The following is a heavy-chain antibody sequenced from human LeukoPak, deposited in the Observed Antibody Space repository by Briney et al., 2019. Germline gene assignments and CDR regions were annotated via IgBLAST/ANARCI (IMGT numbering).Heavy chain of an antibody. CDR1: GYTFTSYG. Sequence: ASVKVSCKASGYTFTSYGISWVRQAPGQGLEWMGGIIPIFGTANYAQKFQGRVTITADESTSTAYMELSSLRSEDTAVYYCARDGGYASNWYFDLWGRGTLVTVSS. CDR2: IIPIFGTA. V-gene: IGHV1-69*13. CDR3: ARDGGYASNWYFDL. D-gene: IGHD2-8*01. J-gene: IGHJ2*01.